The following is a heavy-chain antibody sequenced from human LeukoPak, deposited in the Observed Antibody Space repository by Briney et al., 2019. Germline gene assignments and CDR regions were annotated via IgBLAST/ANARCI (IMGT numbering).Heavy chain of an antibody. CDR2: IHPNTGTT. Sequence: GASVKVSCKASKYTFTASYIHWVRQAPGQGLEWMGWIHPNTGTTNFAQKFQGRVALTRDASITTAYMDLSSLRSDDTAMYYCARHSSEQWLSHFDYWGQGTLVTVSS. CDR1: KYTFTASY. D-gene: IGHD5-12*01. J-gene: IGHJ4*02. V-gene: IGHV1-2*02. CDR3: ARHSSEQWLSHFDY.